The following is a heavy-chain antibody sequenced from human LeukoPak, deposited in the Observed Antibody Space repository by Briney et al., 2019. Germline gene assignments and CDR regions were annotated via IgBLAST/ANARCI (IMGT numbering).Heavy chain of an antibody. CDR1: GGSISSGGYS. V-gene: IGHV4-30-2*01. D-gene: IGHD4-17*01. CDR2: IYHSGST. CDR3: ARGSGDLTKLEAFDI. Sequence: SETLSLTCAVSGGSISSGGYSWSWIRQPPGKGLEWIGYIYHSGSTYYNPSLKSRVTISGDRSENQFSLKLRSVTAADTAVYYCARGSGDLTKLEAFDIWGQGTMVTVSS. J-gene: IGHJ3*02.